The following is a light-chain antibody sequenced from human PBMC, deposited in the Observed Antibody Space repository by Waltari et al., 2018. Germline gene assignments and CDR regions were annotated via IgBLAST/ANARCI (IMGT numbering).Light chain of an antibody. CDR1: SSDVGYYNY. V-gene: IGLV2-11*01. CDR3: CSYAGSYILV. Sequence: QSALTQPRPVSGSPGQSVTISCTGTSSDVGYYNYVPWYPQRPGKAPRLILYAGTKRPSGVPDRFSGSKSGNTASLTISGLQAEDEADFYCCSYAGSYILVFGGGTKLTVL. J-gene: IGLJ2*01. CDR2: AGT.